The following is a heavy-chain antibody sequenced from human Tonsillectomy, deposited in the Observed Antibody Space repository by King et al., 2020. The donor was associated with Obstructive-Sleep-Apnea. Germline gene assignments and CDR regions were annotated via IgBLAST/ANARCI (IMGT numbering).Heavy chain of an antibody. CDR1: GCTFSSYS. CDR2: IRGMCGGT. V-gene: IGHV3-23*04. CDR3: AKDLSWYSSFFAY. Sequence: VQLVESGGGLVQPGGSLRLSCAASGCTFSSYSMRWVRQAPGKGLEWFSGIRGMCGGTYHPDSVKGRLTISGDNSNNTLYLQMNSLRAEATSVYYCAKDLSWYSSFFAYGGQGPRAPVSS. J-gene: IGHJ4*02. D-gene: IGHD6-19*01.